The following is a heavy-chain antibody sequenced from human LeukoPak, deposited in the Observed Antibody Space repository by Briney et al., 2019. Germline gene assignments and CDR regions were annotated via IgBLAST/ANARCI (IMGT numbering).Heavy chain of an antibody. CDR2: ISYDGSNK. V-gene: IGHV3-30-3*01. CDR3: ARSPNSYGSLFDY. D-gene: IGHD5-18*01. CDR1: GFTFSSYA. Sequence: GRSLRLSCAASGFTFSSYAMHWVRQAPGKGLEWVAVISYDGSNKYYADSVKGRFTISRDNSKNTLYLQMNSLRAEDTAVYYCARSPNSYGSLFDYWGQGTLVTVSS. J-gene: IGHJ4*02.